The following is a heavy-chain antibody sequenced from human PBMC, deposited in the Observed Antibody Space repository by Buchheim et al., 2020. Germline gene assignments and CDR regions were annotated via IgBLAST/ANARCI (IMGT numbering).Heavy chain of an antibody. CDR3: ARHQSLSCSGNRCQIDAFDL. CDR2: ISYTGYT. D-gene: IGHD2-8*02. J-gene: IGHJ3*01. V-gene: IGHV4-59*08. CDR1: SGSISRYY. Sequence: QVQLEESGPGLVKPSETLSLTCSVSSGSISRYYWSWIRQPPGKGLEWVGFISYTGYTSYNPSLMSRVTMSVDTSQNQFSLKLTSVTATDTALYFCARHQSLSCSGNRCQIDAFDLWGQGT.